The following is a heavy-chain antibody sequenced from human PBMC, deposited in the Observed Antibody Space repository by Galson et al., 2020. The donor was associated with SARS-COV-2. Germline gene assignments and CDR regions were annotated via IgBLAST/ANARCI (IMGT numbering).Heavy chain of an antibody. D-gene: IGHD4-4*01. Sequence: ASETLSLTCTVSGGSISSYYWSWIRQPPGKGLEWIGYIYYSGSTNYNPSLKSRVTISVDTSKNQFSLKLSSVTAADTAVYYCARGAYSNYVSRWYFDLWGRGTLVTVSS. CDR2: IYYSGST. V-gene: IGHV4-59*01. CDR1: GGSISSYY. CDR3: ARGAYSNYVSRWYFDL. J-gene: IGHJ2*01.